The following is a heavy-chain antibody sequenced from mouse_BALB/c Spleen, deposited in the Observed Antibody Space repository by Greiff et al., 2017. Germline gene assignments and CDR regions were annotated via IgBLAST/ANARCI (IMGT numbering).Heavy chain of an antibody. V-gene: IGHV1S81*02. CDR3: TRSLITTYAMDY. CDR1: GYTFTSYY. Sequence: QVQLQQPGAELVKPGASVKLSCKASGYTFTSYYMYWVKQRPGQGLEWIGGINPSNGGTNFNEKFKSKATLTVDKSSSTAYMQLSSLTSEDSAVYYCTRSLITTYAMDYWGQGTSVTVSS. D-gene: IGHD2-4*01. J-gene: IGHJ4*01. CDR2: INPSNGGT.